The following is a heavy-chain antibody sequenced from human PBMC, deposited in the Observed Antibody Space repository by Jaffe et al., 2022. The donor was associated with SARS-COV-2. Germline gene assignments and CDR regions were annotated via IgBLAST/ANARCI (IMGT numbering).Heavy chain of an antibody. CDR2: LWSDGSKK. D-gene: IGHD7-27*01. J-gene: IGHJ5*02. V-gene: IGHV3-33*01. CDR3: ARDMGINWFDP. CDR1: GFTFSNYG. Sequence: QVQLVESGGGVVQPGRSLRLSCATSGFTFSNYGMHWVRQAPGKGLEWVAVLWSDGSKKDYIDSVKGRFTISRDTSKNTLYLEMNSLRAEDTAVYYCARDMGINWFDPWGQGTLVTVSS.